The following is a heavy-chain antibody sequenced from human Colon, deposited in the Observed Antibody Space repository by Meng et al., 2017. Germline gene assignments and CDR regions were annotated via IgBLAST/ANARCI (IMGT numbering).Heavy chain of an antibody. CDR3: TKVRGGSWDDSYFDL. CDR1: GLRFSDHY. Sequence: EVQLVESGGGLVQPGGSLRLSCAGSGLRFSDHYMDWVRQAPGKGLEWVGRSRNKASLYSTEYAASVKGRFTFSRDDSGNSLYLHMNSLTTEDTAVYFCTKVRGGSWDDSYFDLWGQGILVTVSS. D-gene: IGHD1-1*01. CDR2: SRNKASLYST. V-gene: IGHV3-72*01. J-gene: IGHJ4*02.